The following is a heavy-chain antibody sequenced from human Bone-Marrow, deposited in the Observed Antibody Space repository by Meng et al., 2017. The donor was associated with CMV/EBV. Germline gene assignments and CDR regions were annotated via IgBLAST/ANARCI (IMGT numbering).Heavy chain of an antibody. V-gene: IGHV3-23*01. J-gene: IGHJ4*02. Sequence: GGSLKISCAASGFNFSSYAMSWVRQAPGQGLEWVSGISGSGDSTYYADSVKGRLTISRDNSKNTLYLQMSSLRAEDTAVYSCAKVGFQLLSFDYWGQGTLVTVSS. CDR2: ISGSGDST. D-gene: IGHD2-2*01. CDR3: AKVGFQLLSFDY. CDR1: GFNFSSYA.